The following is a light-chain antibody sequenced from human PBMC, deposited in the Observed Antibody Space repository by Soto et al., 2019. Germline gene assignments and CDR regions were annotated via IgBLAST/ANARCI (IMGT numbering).Light chain of an antibody. V-gene: IGKV1-27*01. Sequence: DVQMTQSPSSLSASVGDRVTITCRASQGISNYLTWHQQKPGKVPKVLIYAASTLQSGVPSRFSGSRSGSDFTLTISDLQPEDVATYYCQKYDSAPLTVGGGTKVDIK. J-gene: IGKJ4*01. CDR2: AAS. CDR1: QGISNY. CDR3: QKYDSAPLT.